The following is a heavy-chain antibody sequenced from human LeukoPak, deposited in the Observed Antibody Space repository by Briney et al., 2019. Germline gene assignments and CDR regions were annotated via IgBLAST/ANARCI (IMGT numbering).Heavy chain of an antibody. CDR3: ARAHPLGYCSSTSGSLYYFDY. Sequence: GASVKVSCKASGYTFTSYDINWVRQATGQGLEWMGWMNPNSGNTGYAQKFQGRVTMTRNTSISTAYMELSSLRSEDTAVYYCARAHPLGYCSSTSGSLYYFDYWGQGALVTVSS. CDR2: MNPNSGNT. J-gene: IGHJ4*02. D-gene: IGHD2-2*01. CDR1: GYTFTSYD. V-gene: IGHV1-8*01.